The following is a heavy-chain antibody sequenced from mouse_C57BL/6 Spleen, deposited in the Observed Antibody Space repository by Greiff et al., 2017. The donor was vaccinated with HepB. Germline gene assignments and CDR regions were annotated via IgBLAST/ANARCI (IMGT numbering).Heavy chain of an antibody. Sequence: QVQLQQSGAELVKPGASVKLSCKASGYTFTSYWMQWVKQRPGQGLEWIGEIDPSDSYTNYNQKFKGKATLTVDTSSSTAYMQLSSLTSEDSAVYYCARQDSSGWFAYWGQGTLVTVSA. V-gene: IGHV1-50*01. CDR3: ARQDSSGWFAY. CDR2: IDPSDSYT. CDR1: GYTFTSYW. D-gene: IGHD3-2*02. J-gene: IGHJ3*01.